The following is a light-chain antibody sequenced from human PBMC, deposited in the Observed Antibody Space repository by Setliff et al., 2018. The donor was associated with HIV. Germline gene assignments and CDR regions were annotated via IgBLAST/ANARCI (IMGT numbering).Light chain of an antibody. J-gene: IGLJ1*01. CDR3: SSYTTSSTLYV. Sequence: QSALTQPASVSGSPGQSITISCTGISSDVGGYYSVSWYQQHPGKAPKLMIYDVINRPSGVSNRFSGSWSGNTASLTISGLQVEDEADYYCSSYTTSSTLYVFGPGTKVTVL. V-gene: IGLV2-14*03. CDR2: DVI. CDR1: SSDVGGYYS.